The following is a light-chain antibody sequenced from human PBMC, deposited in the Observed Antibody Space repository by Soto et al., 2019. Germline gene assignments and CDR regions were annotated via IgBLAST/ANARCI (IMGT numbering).Light chain of an antibody. CDR3: QQYNSYSSGT. Sequence: DIQMTQSPSTLSASVGDRVTITCRASQSISSWLAWYQQKPGKAPKVLIYDASSLGSGVPSRFSGSGSGTEFPLTISSLQPDDFAPYYCQQYNSYSSGTFGQGTKVEI. CDR2: DAS. V-gene: IGKV1-5*01. J-gene: IGKJ1*01. CDR1: QSISSW.